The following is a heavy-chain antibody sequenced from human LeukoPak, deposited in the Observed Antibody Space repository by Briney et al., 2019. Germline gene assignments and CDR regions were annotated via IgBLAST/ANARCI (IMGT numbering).Heavy chain of an antibody. CDR2: ISSSSSYI. J-gene: IGHJ6*02. Sequence: GGALRLSCAASGFTFSSYSMNWVRQAPGKGLEWVSSISSSSSYIYYVDSVKGRFTISRDNAKNSLYLQMNSLRAEDTAVYYCARDKNYDFWSGYYGGVDYYYYGMDVWGQGTTVTVSS. CDR3: ARDKNYDFWSGYYGGVDYYYYGMDV. V-gene: IGHV3-21*01. D-gene: IGHD3-3*01. CDR1: GFTFSSYS.